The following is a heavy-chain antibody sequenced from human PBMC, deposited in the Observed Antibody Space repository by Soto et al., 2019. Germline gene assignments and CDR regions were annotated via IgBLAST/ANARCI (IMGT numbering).Heavy chain of an antibody. D-gene: IGHD6-13*01. CDR1: GFQFRSYA. CDR3: AKGRGSSWTIDY. V-gene: IGHV3-23*01. CDR2: ISGSGGTS. Sequence: PGGSLRLSCAASGFQFRSYAMSWVRRAPGKGLEWVSAISGSGGTSYFADSVRGRFTISRDNSKNTLYLQLSSLRVEDTAEYFCAKGRGSSWTIDYWGHGTLVTVSS. J-gene: IGHJ4*01.